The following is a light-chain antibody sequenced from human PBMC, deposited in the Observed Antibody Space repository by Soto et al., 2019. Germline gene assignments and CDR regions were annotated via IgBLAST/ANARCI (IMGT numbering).Light chain of an antibody. CDR1: SSNIGAGYD. CDR3: QSYDGTLSGSYV. J-gene: IGLJ1*01. CDR2: GTT. V-gene: IGLV1-40*01. Sequence: QSVLTQPPSVSGAPGQRVTISCTWSSSNIGAGYDVHWYQQLPGTAPKLVMYGTTNRPSGVPDRFSGSKSGTSASLAITGLQAEDEADYYCQSYDGTLSGSYVFGIGTKVTVL.